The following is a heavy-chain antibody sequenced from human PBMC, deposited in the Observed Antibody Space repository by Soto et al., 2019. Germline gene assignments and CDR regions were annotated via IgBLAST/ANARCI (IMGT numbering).Heavy chain of an antibody. J-gene: IGHJ6*03. CDR1: GFTFSDFY. V-gene: IGHV3-11*01. CDR2: ISSSGSTI. CDR3: ARYIVVVPAAMNYMDV. D-gene: IGHD2-2*01. Sequence: GRSLRLSCAASGFTFSDFYMSWIRQAPGKGLEWVSYISSSGSTIYYADSVKGRFTISRDNAKNSLYLQMNSLRAEDTAVYYCARYIVVVPAAMNYMDVWGKGTTVTVSS.